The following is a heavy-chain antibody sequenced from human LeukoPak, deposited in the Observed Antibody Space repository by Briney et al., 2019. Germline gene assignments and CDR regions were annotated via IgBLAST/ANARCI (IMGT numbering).Heavy chain of an antibody. J-gene: IGHJ3*02. CDR1: GGSISSYY. CDR2: IYYSGST. CDR3: ARDLYDSSGYYSAIAFDI. V-gene: IGHV4-59*01. Sequence: SETLSLTCTVSGGSISSYYWSWIRQPPGKGLEWIGYIYYSGSTSYNPSLKSRVTISVDTSKNQFSLKLSSVTAADTAVYYCARDLYDSSGYYSAIAFDIWGQGTMVTVSS. D-gene: IGHD3-22*01.